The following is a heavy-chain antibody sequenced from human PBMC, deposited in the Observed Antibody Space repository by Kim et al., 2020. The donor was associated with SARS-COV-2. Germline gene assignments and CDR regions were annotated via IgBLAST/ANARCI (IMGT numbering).Heavy chain of an antibody. CDR2: GNGNK. V-gene: IGHV1-3*01. D-gene: IGHD4-17*01. CDR3: ALTTVTT. Sequence: GNGNKKYSQEFQGRVTITRDTSASTAYMELSSLRSEDTAVYYCALTTVTTWGQGTLVTVSS. J-gene: IGHJ5*02.